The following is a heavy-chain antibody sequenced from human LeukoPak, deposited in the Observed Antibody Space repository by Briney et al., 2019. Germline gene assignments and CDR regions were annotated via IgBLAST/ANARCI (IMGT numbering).Heavy chain of an antibody. V-gene: IGHV3-30*04. CDR1: GFTFSSYA. CDR2: ISYDGRNK. CDR3: ARDPAPLLLWCGPMDV. D-gene: IGHD3-10*01. J-gene: IGHJ6*02. Sequence: GGSLRLSCAASGFTFSSYAMHWVRQAPGRGLERVAVISYDGRNKYYPDSVKGRFTSSRDNSKNTLYLQMSSLRAEDTAVYYCARDPAPLLLWCGPMDVWGQGTTVTVSS.